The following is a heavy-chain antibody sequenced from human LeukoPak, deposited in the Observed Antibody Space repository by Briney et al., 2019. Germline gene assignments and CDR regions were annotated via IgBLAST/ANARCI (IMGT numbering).Heavy chain of an antibody. CDR3: AKDLEYGDCESPLGWIRPYYGMDV. Sequence: GGSLRLSCAASGFTFSSYAMSWVRQAPGKGLEWVSAISGSGGSTYYADSVKGRFTISRDNSKNTLYLQMNSLRAEDTAVYYCAKDLEYGDCESPLGWIRPYYGMDVWGQGTTVTVSS. D-gene: IGHD4-17*01. CDR1: GFTFSSYA. J-gene: IGHJ6*02. V-gene: IGHV3-23*01. CDR2: ISGSGGST.